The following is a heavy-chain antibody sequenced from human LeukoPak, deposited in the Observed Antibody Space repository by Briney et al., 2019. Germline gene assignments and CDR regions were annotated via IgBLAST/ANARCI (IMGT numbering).Heavy chain of an antibody. CDR1: GYSFSSGYY. V-gene: IGHV4-38-2*01. CDR2: IYHTGST. CDR3: ARGHCATTSCYSRY. D-gene: IGHD2-2*01. Sequence: KTSETLSLTCAVSGYSFSSGYYWGWIRQPPGKGLEWIGSIYHTGSTYYNPSLKSRVTISLDTSKNQFSLKLSSVTATDTAVYYCARGHCATTSCYSRYWGQGTLVTVSS. J-gene: IGHJ4*02.